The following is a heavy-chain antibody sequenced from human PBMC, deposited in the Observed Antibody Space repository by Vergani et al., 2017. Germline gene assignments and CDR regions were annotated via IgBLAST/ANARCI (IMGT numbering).Heavy chain of an antibody. CDR1: GGSISSYY. J-gene: IGHJ2*01. Sequence: QVQLQESGPGLVKPSETLSLTCTVSGGSISSYYWSWIRQPPGKGLEWIGYIYYSGSTNYNPSLQSRVTISVDTSKNQFSLKLSSVTAADTAAYYCARVGLKTQATIKFSSYWYFDLWGRGTLVTVSS. D-gene: IGHD5-12*01. CDR2: IYYSGST. V-gene: IGHV4-59*08. CDR3: ARVGLKTQATIKFSSYWYFDL.